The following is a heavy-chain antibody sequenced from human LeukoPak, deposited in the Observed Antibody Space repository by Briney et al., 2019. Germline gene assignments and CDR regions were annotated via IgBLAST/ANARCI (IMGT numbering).Heavy chain of an antibody. Sequence: PGGPLRLSCAASGFTFSDYGMHWVRQAPGKGPEWVAAISHDGTTKYYADSVKGRFTISRDNSKNTLYLQMNSLKADDTAVYSCAKGGCSSATCYVNSWGQGTLVTVSS. V-gene: IGHV3-30*18. CDR2: ISHDGTTK. CDR3: AKGGCSSATCYVNS. J-gene: IGHJ4*02. D-gene: IGHD2-2*01. CDR1: GFTFSDYG.